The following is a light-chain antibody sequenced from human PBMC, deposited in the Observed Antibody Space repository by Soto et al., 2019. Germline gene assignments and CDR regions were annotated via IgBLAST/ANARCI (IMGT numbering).Light chain of an antibody. CDR3: QQAYSFPIT. CDR2: AAS. Sequence: DIQVTQSPSSVSASVGDRVTITCRASQDIAAYLAWYQHKPGRAPQLLIRAASTLQSGVPSRFSGSGSGTDFPLTINSLQPEDFATYYCQQAYSFPITFGQGTRLDI. J-gene: IGKJ5*01. V-gene: IGKV1D-12*01. CDR1: QDIAAY.